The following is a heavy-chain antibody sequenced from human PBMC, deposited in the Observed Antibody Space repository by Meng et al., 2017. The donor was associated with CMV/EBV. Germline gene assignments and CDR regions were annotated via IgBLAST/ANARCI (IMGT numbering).Heavy chain of an antibody. Sequence: SETLSLTCTVSGGSISSGDYYWSWIRQPPGKGLEWIGYIYYSGSTYYNPSLKSRVTISVDTSKNQFSPKLSSVTAADTAVYYCARGGDFWSGYYIDYWGQGTLVTVSS. CDR1: GGSISSGDYY. V-gene: IGHV4-30-4*08. CDR3: ARGGDFWSGYYIDY. CDR2: IYYSGST. J-gene: IGHJ4*02. D-gene: IGHD3-3*01.